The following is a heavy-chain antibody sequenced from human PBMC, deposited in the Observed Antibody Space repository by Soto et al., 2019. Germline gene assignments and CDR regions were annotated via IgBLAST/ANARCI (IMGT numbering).Heavy chain of an antibody. CDR2: ISQDGTDT. V-gene: IGHV3-7*01. D-gene: IGHD4-17*01. J-gene: IGHJ2*01. CDR1: SITFSRCF. Sequence: PXGSMKLSCGASSITFSRCFMSWVRQAPGKGLEWVASISQDGTDTDYVDSVKGRFAISRDNPKNSLYLQMNSLRADDTAVYYCARDPLSYGDYAQTYWYFDLWGRGTRVTVSS. CDR3: ARDPLSYGDYAQTYWYFDL.